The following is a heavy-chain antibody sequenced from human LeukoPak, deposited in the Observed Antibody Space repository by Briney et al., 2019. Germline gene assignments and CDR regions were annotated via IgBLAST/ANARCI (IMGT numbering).Heavy chain of an antibody. Sequence: SVKVSCKASGGTFRSSAISWVRQAPGQGLEWMGAIIPIFGTVNYAQKFQGRVTITTDESTSTAYMELSSLRSEDTAVYFCASERGGYDTRGYYQYLSGFDYWGQGTLVTVSS. J-gene: IGHJ4*02. D-gene: IGHD3-22*01. CDR2: IIPIFGTV. V-gene: IGHV1-69*05. CDR1: GGTFRSSA. CDR3: ASERGGYDTRGYYQYLSGFDY.